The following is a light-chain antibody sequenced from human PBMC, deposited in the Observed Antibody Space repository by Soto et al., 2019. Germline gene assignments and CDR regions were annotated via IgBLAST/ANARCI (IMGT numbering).Light chain of an antibody. CDR3: ETWASDTRGI. CDR1: SGHSSYV. CDR2: LERSGRY. V-gene: IGLV4-60*03. Sequence: QPVLTQSSSASASLGSSVKLTCTLTSGHSSYVIAWHQLQPGRAPRYLMKLERSGRYKKGSGVPDRFSGSSSGADRYLTISNVQSEDEADYYCETWASDTRGIFGGGTKLTVL. J-gene: IGLJ2*01.